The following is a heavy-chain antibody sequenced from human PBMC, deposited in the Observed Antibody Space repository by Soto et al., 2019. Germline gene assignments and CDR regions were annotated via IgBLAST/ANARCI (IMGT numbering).Heavy chain of an antibody. D-gene: IGHD3-10*01. CDR2: IIPIFGTA. CDR3: ARLWFGEDDDGGFDY. V-gene: IGHV1-69*12. J-gene: IGHJ4*02. CDR1: GGTFSSYA. Sequence: QVQLVQSGAEVKKPGSSVKVSCKASGGTFSSYAISWVRQAPGQGLEWMGGIIPIFGTANYAQKFQGRVTITADESTSTAYMELSSLRAEDTAVYYCARLWFGEDDDGGFDYWGQGTLVTVSS.